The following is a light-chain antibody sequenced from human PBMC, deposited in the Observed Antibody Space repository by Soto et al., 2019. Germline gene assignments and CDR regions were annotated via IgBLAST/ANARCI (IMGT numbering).Light chain of an antibody. CDR1: LTLTSTQ. J-gene: IGKJ1*01. V-gene: IGKV3-20*01. CDR2: GAS. CDR3: QQFALSGT. Sequence: EFVLTQSPGTLSLSPGDRATITCRSSLTLTSTQLAWYQQKPGQPPRLLIYGASSRATGIPKRFSGSESGTHFTLTISSLEPEDFAVYYCQQFALSGTFGQGTKVEIK.